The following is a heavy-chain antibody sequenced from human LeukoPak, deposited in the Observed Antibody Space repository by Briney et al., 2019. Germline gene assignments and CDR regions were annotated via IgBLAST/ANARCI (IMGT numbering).Heavy chain of an antibody. D-gene: IGHD6-19*01. Sequence: PGGSLRLSCAASGFTFSAYSMNWVRQAPGKGLEWVSSITSSSTTMYYADSVKGRFTISRDNAKNSLYLQMNSLRAEDTAVYYCARDRDSSGWYRDYWGQGTLVTVSS. J-gene: IGHJ4*02. CDR3: ARDRDSSGWYRDY. V-gene: IGHV3-48*04. CDR2: ITSSSTTM. CDR1: GFTFSAYS.